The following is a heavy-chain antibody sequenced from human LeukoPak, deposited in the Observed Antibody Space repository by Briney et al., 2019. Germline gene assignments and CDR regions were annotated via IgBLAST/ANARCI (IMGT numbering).Heavy chain of an antibody. CDR3: ARGSLGWGSEPEYFDY. V-gene: IGHV1-69*04. CDR2: IIPILGIA. CDR1: GGTFSSYA. J-gene: IGHJ4*02. Sequence: GASVKVSCKASGGTFSSYAISWVRQAPGQGLEWMGRIIPILGIANYAQKFQGRVTITADKSTSTAYMELSSLRSEDTAVYYCARGSLGWGSEPEYFDYWGQGTLVTVSS. D-gene: IGHD1-14*01.